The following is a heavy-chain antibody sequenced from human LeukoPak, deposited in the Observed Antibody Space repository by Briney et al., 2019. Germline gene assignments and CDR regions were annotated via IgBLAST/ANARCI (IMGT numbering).Heavy chain of an antibody. V-gene: IGHV4-4*02. Sequence: SGTLSLTCAVSGGSISSSNWWSWVRQPPGKGLGWIGEIYHSGSTNYNPSLKSRVTISVDKSKNQFSLKLSSVTAADTAVYYYARVSRYFESRSMDVWGQGTTVTVSS. CDR3: ARVSRYFESRSMDV. CDR2: IYHSGST. D-gene: IGHD3-9*01. J-gene: IGHJ6*02. CDR1: GGSISSSNW.